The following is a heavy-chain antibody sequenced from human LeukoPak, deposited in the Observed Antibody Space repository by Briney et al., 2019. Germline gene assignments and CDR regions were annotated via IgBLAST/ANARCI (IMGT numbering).Heavy chain of an antibody. D-gene: IGHD3-3*01. Sequence: GVSLILCCTASGFTFSNAWMIWVRKAPGKVLEWVGRIKSKPGGWTTDYAAPVKGRFTISRDDSKNTLYLQMNSLKTEDTAVYYCTTDTADDFWSGYSQYYFDYWGQGTLVTVSS. CDR1: GFTFSNAW. V-gene: IGHV3-15*01. CDR3: TTDTADDFWSGYSQYYFDY. CDR2: IKSKPGGWTT. J-gene: IGHJ4*02.